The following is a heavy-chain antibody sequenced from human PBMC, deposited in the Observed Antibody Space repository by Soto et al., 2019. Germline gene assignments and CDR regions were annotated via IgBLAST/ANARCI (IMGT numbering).Heavy chain of an antibody. J-gene: IGHJ6*02. CDR2: ISSSSSTI. CDR3: AREYVDTAMALDYYYYGMDV. CDR1: GFTFSSYS. Sequence: PGGSLRLSCAASGFTFSSYSMNWVRQAPGKGLEWVSYISSSSSTIYYADSVKGRFTISRDNAKNSLYLQMNSLRDEDTAVYYCAREYVDTAMALDYYYYGMDVWGQGTTVTVSS. D-gene: IGHD5-18*01. V-gene: IGHV3-48*02.